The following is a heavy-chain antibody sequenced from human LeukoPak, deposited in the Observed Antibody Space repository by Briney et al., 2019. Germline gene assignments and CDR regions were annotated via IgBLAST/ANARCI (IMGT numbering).Heavy chain of an antibody. Sequence: ASVKVSCKASGGTFSSYAISWVRQAPGQGLEWMGRIIPILGIANYAQKFQGRVTITADKSTSTAYMELSSLRSEDTAVYYCAREGALGYGDYYYYGMDVWGQGTTATVSS. V-gene: IGHV1-69*04. D-gene: IGHD5-18*01. CDR2: IIPILGIA. J-gene: IGHJ6*02. CDR1: GGTFSSYA. CDR3: AREGALGYGDYYYYGMDV.